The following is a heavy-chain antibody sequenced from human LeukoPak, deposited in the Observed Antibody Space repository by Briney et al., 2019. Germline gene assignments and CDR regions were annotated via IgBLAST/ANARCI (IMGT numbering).Heavy chain of an antibody. J-gene: IGHJ4*02. CDR2: VNPSGGST. CDR1: GYTFTSYY. Sequence: GASVKVSCKASGYTFTSYYMHWVRQAPGQGLEWMGIVNPSGGSTSYAQKFQGGVTMTRDTSTSTVYMELSSLRSEDTAVYYCARDIYGSGSYPLYYFDYWGQGTLVTVSS. V-gene: IGHV1-46*03. CDR3: ARDIYGSGSYPLYYFDY. D-gene: IGHD3-10*01.